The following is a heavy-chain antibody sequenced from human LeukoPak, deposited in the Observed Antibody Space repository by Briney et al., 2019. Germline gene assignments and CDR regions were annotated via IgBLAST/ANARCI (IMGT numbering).Heavy chain of an antibody. V-gene: IGHV1-46*01. D-gene: IGHD5-18*01. CDR1: GYTFTSYY. J-gene: IGHJ4*02. Sequence: ASVKVSCKASGYTFTSYYMRWVRQAPGQGLEWMGLIITSAGSTTYAQNFQGRVTLTRDTSTSTVYMEMSSLRSEDTAVYYCARVEGLTATVTDWGQGTLVTVSS. CDR3: ARVEGLTATVTD. CDR2: IITSAGST.